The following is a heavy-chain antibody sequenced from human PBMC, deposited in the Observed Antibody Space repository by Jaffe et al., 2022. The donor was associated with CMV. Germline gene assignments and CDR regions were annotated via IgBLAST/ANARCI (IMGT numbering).Heavy chain of an antibody. D-gene: IGHD3-10*01. V-gene: IGHV4-39*01. CDR3: ARHDFRRESAAWAYGSGTSDYYYGMDV. J-gene: IGHJ6*02. CDR2: KHYSGKT. Sequence: QLQLQESGPGVVKPSETLSLTCGVSGGSISSGNHHWGWIRQPPGRGLEWIGSKHYSGKTYYNPSLKSRVTIFVDTSNNQFSLRVNSVSATDTAVYYCARHDFRRESAAWAYGSGTSDYYYGMDVWGQGTTVIVSS. CDR1: GGSISSGNHH.